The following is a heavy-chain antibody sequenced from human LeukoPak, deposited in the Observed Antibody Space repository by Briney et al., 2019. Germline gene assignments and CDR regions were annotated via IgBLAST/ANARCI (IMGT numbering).Heavy chain of an antibody. CDR1: GFTFSSYA. CDR3: AKEHCISTSCYRGYFDY. Sequence: GGSLRLSCAASGFTFSSYAMSWVRQAPGKGLEWVSAISGSGGSTYYADSVKGRFAISRDNSKNTLYLQMNSLRAEDTAVYYCAKEHCISTSCYRGYFDYWGQGTLVTVSS. CDR2: ISGSGGST. J-gene: IGHJ4*02. D-gene: IGHD2-2*02. V-gene: IGHV3-23*01.